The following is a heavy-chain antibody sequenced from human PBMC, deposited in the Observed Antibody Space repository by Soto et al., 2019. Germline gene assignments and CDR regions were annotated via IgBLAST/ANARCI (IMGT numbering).Heavy chain of an antibody. Sequence: GGSLRLSCAASGFTFSSYGIIWVRQAPGKGLEWVSSISSSSSYIYYADSVKGRFTISRDNAKNSLYLQMNSLRAEDTAVYYCGWGRFGELLPWFDPWGQGTLVTVSS. CDR2: ISSSSSYI. CDR3: GWGRFGELLPWFDP. J-gene: IGHJ5*02. D-gene: IGHD3-10*01. CDR1: GFTFSSYG. V-gene: IGHV3-21*01.